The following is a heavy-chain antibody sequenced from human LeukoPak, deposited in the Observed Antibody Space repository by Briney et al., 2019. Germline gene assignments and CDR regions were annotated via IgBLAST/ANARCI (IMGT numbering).Heavy chain of an antibody. J-gene: IGHJ4*02. Sequence: GGSLRLSCAASGFTFSNYWMSWIRQALGKGLEWVANIKQDGSEKYYVDSVKGRFTISRDNAKNSLFLQMNRLRAEDTAVYYCARLGNFDYWGQGPLVTVSS. D-gene: IGHD7-27*01. CDR2: IKQDGSEK. CDR3: ARLGNFDY. V-gene: IGHV3-7*01. CDR1: GFTFSNYW.